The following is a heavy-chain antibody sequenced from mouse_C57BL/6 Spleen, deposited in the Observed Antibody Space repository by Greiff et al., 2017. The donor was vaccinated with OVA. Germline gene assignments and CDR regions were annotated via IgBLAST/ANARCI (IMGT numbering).Heavy chain of an antibody. CDR1: GYTFTSYW. Sequence: VQLQQPGAELVKPGASVKLSCKASGYTFTSYWMQWVKQRPGQGLEWIGEIDPSDSYTNYNQKFKGKATLTVDTSSSTAYMQLSSLTSEDSAVYYCARRGTGRTGFDYWGQGTTLTVSS. CDR2: IDPSDSYT. V-gene: IGHV1-50*01. CDR3: ARRGTGRTGFDY. D-gene: IGHD4-1*01. J-gene: IGHJ2*01.